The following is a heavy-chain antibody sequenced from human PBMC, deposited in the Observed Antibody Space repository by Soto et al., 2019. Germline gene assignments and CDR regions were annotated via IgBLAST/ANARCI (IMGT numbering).Heavy chain of an antibody. V-gene: IGHV5-10-1*01. CDR1: GYSLTSYW. CDR3: ARHDYGDY. Sequence: PGESLKISCQASGYSLTSYWIHWVRQMPGKGLEWMGRIDPGDSYTSYSPSFQGHVTISADKSVSTAYLHWSSLKASDTAIYYCARHDYGDYWGQGTLVTVSS. CDR2: IDPGDSYT. D-gene: IGHD3-10*01. J-gene: IGHJ4*02.